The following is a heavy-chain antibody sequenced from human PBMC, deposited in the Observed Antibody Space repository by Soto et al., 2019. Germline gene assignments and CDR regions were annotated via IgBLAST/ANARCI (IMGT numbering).Heavy chain of an antibody. Sequence: GESLKISCAASGFTFSSYAMSWVRQAPGKGLEWVSAISGSGGSTYYADSVKGRFTISRDNSKNTLYLQMNSRRAEDTAVYYCAKDPVEVTTVYYFDYWGQGTLVTVSS. CDR1: GFTFSSYA. D-gene: IGHD1-20*01. J-gene: IGHJ4*02. V-gene: IGHV3-23*01. CDR3: AKDPVEVTTVYYFDY. CDR2: ISGSGGST.